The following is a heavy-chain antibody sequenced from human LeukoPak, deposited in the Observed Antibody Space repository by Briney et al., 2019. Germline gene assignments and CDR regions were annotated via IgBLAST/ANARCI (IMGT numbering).Heavy chain of an antibody. V-gene: IGHV3-74*01. CDR2: INSDGSST. CDR1: GFTFSSYW. J-gene: IGHJ4*02. D-gene: IGHD4-17*01. CDR3: ARRYGDYVEEPFDY. Sequence: GGSLRLSCAASGFTFSSYWMHWVRQAPGKGLVWVSRINSDGSSTSYADSVTGRFSISRDNAKNSLSLQMNSLRVDDTAVYYCARRYGDYVEEPFDYWGQGTLVTVSS.